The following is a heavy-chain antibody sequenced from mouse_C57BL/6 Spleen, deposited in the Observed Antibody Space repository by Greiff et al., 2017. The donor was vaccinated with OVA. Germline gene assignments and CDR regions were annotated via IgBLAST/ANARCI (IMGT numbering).Heavy chain of an antibody. J-gene: IGHJ3*01. V-gene: IGHV1-55*01. CDR2: IYPGSGST. Sequence: QVQLKQPGAELVKPGASVKMSCKASGYTFTSYWITWVKQRPGQGLEWIGDIYPGSGSTNYNEKFKSKATLTVDTSSSTAYMQLSSLTSEDSAVYYCAREGFITTSWFAYWGQGTLVTVSA. CDR3: AREGFITTSWFAY. CDR1: GYTFTSYW. D-gene: IGHD1-1*01.